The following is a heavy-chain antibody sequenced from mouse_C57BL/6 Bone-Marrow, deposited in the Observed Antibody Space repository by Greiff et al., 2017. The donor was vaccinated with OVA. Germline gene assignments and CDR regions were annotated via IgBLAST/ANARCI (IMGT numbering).Heavy chain of an antibody. CDR1: GYTFTSYW. D-gene: IGHD1-1*01. Sequence: QVQLQQSGAELVRPGTSVKLSCKASGYTFTSYWMHWVKQRPGQGLEWIGVIDPSDSYTNYNQKFKGKATLTVDTSSSTAYMQLSSLTSEDSAVYYCARFHLLRYFDVWGTGTTVTVSS. CDR3: ARFHLLRYFDV. CDR2: IDPSDSYT. J-gene: IGHJ1*03. V-gene: IGHV1-59*01.